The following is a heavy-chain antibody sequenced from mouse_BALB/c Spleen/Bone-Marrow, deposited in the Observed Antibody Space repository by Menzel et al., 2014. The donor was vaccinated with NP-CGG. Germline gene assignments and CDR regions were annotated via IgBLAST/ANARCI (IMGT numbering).Heavy chain of an antibody. Sequence: QVQLKESGPGLVQPSQSLSITCTVSGFSLTSYGVHWVRQSPGKGLEWLGVIWSGGSTDYNAAFISRLSISKDNSKSQVFFKMNSLQADDTAMYYCARNMGSYYGYLAYWGQGTLVTVSA. CDR3: ARNMGSYYGYLAY. J-gene: IGHJ3*01. V-gene: IGHV2-4-1*01. CDR1: GFSLTSYG. CDR2: IWSGGST. D-gene: IGHD1-2*01.